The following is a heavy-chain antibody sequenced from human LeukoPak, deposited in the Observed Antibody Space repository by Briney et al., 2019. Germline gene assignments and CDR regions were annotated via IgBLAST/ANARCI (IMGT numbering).Heavy chain of an antibody. V-gene: IGHV3-30*02. CDR3: AKDPDYYDSSGYSLIY. J-gene: IGHJ4*02. D-gene: IGHD3-22*01. CDR2: IRYDGSNK. CDR1: GFTFSSYG. Sequence: GGSLRLSCAASGFTFSSYGMHWVRQAPGKGLEWVAFIRYDGSNKYYADSVKGRFTISRDNSKNTMYMQLNSLRAEDTAVYYCAKDPDYYDSSGYSLIYWGQGTLVTVSS.